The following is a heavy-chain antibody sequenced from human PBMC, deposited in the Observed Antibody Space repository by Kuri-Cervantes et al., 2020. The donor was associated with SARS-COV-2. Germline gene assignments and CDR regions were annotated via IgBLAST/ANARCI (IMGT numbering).Heavy chain of an antibody. Sequence: GESLKISCAASGFTFSSYAMSWVRQAPGKGLEWVSAISGSGGSTYYADSVKGRFTISRDNSKNSLYLQMNSLRAEDTAVYYCARNLRSRYYAMDVWGQGTTVTVSS. V-gene: IGHV3-23*01. CDR3: ARNLRSRYYAMDV. CDR1: GFTFSSYA. J-gene: IGHJ6*02. CDR2: ISGSGGST.